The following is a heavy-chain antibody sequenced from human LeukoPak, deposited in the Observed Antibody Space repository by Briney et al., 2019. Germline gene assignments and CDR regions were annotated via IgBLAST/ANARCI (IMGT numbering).Heavy chain of an antibody. D-gene: IGHD1-7*01. CDR1: SGSFNTYY. CDR3: ARDWSYGGSRFDT. J-gene: IGHJ5*02. Sequence: SETLSLTCAVYSGSFNTYYWNWIRQSPGKGLEWIGEINHTGTTNYNPSLKSRVTISMDRSKNQFSLGLNSVTATDTAVYYCARDWSYGGSRFDTWGQGILVTVSS. CDR2: INHTGTT. V-gene: IGHV4-34*01.